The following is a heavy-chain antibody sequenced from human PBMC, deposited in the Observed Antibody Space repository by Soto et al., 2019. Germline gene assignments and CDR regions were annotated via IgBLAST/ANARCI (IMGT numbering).Heavy chain of an antibody. CDR3: ARGDSTDCSNGVCSFFYNHDMDV. J-gene: IGHJ6*02. Sequence: ASVKVSCKVSGYSFTDYHIHWVRQAPGQGLEWLGRINPKSGGTSTAQKFQGWVTMTTDTSISTASMELTRLTSDDTAIYYCARGDSTDCSNGVCSFFYNHDMDVWGQGTTVTVSS. V-gene: IGHV1-2*04. CDR1: GYSFTDYH. D-gene: IGHD2-8*01. CDR2: INPKSGGT.